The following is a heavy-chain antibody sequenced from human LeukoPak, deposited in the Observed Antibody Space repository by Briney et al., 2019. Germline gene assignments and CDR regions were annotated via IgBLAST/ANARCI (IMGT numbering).Heavy chain of an antibody. Sequence: GGSLRLSCAASGFTFSSYGMHWVRQAPGKGLEWVAVISYDGSNKYYADSVKGRFTISRDNSKNTLYLQMNSLRAEDTAVYYCARDFEGSYLLYWGQGTLVTVSS. J-gene: IGHJ4*02. CDR3: ARDFEGSYLLY. CDR2: ISYDGSNK. CDR1: GFTFSSYG. V-gene: IGHV3-30*19. D-gene: IGHD1-26*01.